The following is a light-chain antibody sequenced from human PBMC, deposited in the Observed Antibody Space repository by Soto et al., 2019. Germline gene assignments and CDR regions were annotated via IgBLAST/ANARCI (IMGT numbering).Light chain of an antibody. Sequence: DIQMTQSPSTLSGSVGDRVTITCRASQTISSWLAWYQKKPGKAHKLLIYKASTLKSGVPSRFSGSGSGTEFTLTISSLQPDDFATYYCQHYNSYSEAFGQGTKVELK. CDR1: QTISSW. CDR3: QHYNSYSEA. V-gene: IGKV1-5*03. CDR2: KAS. J-gene: IGKJ1*01.